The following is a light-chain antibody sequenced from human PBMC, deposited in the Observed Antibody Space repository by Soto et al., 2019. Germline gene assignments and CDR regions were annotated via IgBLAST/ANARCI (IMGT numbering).Light chain of an antibody. J-gene: IGKJ5*01. CDR2: LGS. Sequence: DIVMTQSPLSLPVTPGEPASISFRSSQSLLHSNGYNYLDWYLQKPGQSPQLLIYLGSNRSSGVPDRFSGSGSGTDFTLKISRVEAEDVGVYYCMQALQTITFGQGTRLEIK. CDR3: MQALQTIT. CDR1: QSLLHSNGYNY. V-gene: IGKV2-28*01.